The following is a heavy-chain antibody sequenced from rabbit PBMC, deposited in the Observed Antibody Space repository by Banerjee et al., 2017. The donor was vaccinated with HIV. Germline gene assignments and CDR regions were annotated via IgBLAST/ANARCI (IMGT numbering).Heavy chain of an antibody. D-gene: IGHD2-1*01. CDR1: GFSFSSSYY. J-gene: IGHJ2*01. CDR2: IDSGSSGSA. V-gene: IGHV1S40*01. CDR3: ARRDFSEGGFDL. Sequence: QSLEESGGDLVKPGASLTLTCKASGFSFSSSYYICWVRQAPGKGLEWIACIDSGSSGSAYYANWAKGRFTISKTSSTSVTLQMASLTAADTATYFCARRDFSEGGFDLWGPGTLVTVS.